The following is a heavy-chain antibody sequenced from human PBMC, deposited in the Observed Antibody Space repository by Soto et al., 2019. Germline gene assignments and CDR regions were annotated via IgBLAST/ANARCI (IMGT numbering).Heavy chain of an antibody. CDR1: GFTFDDYG. V-gene: IGHV3-20*04. CDR2: INCNGGST. CDR3: ARDRHYYASGSYRDQVDV. Sequence: EVQLVESGGGVVRPGGSLRLSCAASGFTFDDYGMSWVRQAPGKGLEWVSGINCNGGSTGYADSVKGRFTISRDNAKNSLYLQMNSMRAEDTALYYCARDRHYYASGSYRDQVDVWGQGTTVNVSS. J-gene: IGHJ6*02. D-gene: IGHD3-10*01.